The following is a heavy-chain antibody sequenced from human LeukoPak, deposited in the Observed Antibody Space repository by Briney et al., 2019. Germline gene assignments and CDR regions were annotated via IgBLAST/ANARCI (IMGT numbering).Heavy chain of an antibody. CDR2: IYYSGST. V-gene: IGHV4-39*02. CDR3: ARDLSTGDYEDGMDV. D-gene: IGHD4-17*01. J-gene: IGHJ6*02. CDR1: GGSFRSSSYY. Sequence: SETLSLTCTVSGGSFRSSSYYWGWIRQTPGKGLEWIGCIYYSGSTYYNPSLKSRVTISVDTSENQFSLKLSSVTAADTAVYYCARDLSTGDYEDGMDVWGQGTTVTVSS.